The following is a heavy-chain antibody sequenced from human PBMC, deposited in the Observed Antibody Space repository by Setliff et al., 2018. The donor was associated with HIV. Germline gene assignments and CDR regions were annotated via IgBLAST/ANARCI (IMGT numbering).Heavy chain of an antibody. V-gene: IGHV4-34*01. J-gene: IGHJ4*02. CDR3: ARGGWGIQFLEWLGYESYYFDY. CDR1: GGSFSGYY. Sequence: KTSETLSLTCAVYGGSFSGYYWSWIRQPPGKGLEWIGEINHSGSTNYNPSLKSRVTISVDTSKNQFSLKLSSVTAADTAVYYCARGGWGIQFLEWLGYESYYFDYWGQGTLVTVSS. CDR2: INHSGST. D-gene: IGHD3-3*01.